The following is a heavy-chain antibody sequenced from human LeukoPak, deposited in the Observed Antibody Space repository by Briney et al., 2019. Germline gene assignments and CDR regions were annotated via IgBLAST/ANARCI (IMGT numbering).Heavy chain of an antibody. Sequence: QPGGSLRLSCAASGFTFSSYGMSWVRQAPGKGLEWVSAISDSAVNTYYADSVKGRFTISRDNSKNTLYLQMNSLRAEDTAVYYCAKDPRLSSSWSVSLSYWGQGTLVTVSS. V-gene: IGHV3-23*01. CDR3: AKDPRLSSSWSVSLSY. J-gene: IGHJ4*02. CDR1: GFTFSSYG. CDR2: ISDSAVNT. D-gene: IGHD6-13*01.